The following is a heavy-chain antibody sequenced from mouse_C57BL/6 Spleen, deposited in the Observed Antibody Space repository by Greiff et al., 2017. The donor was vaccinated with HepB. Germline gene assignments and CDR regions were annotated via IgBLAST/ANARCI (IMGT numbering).Heavy chain of an antibody. CDR1: GYTFTSYW. CDR3: ARGTTVVAHFDY. CDR2: IDPSDSET. Sequence: VQLQQSGAELVRPGSSVKLSCKASGYTFTSYWMHWVKQRPIQGLEWIGNIDPSDSETHYNQKFKDKATLTVDKSSSTAYMQLSSLTSEDSAVYYCARGTTVVAHFDYWGQGTTLTVSS. D-gene: IGHD1-1*01. J-gene: IGHJ2*01. V-gene: IGHV1-52*01.